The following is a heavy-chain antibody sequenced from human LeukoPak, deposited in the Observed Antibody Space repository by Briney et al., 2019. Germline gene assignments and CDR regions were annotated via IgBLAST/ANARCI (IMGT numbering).Heavy chain of an antibody. J-gene: IGHJ4*02. V-gene: IGHV3-30*18. Sequence: GRSLRLSCAASGFTFSSYGMHWVRQAPGKGLEWVAVISYDGSNKYYADSVKGRFTISRDNSKNTLYLQMNSLRAEDTAVYYCAKDSSSWYLGLFDYWGQGTLVTVSS. CDR3: AKDSSSWYLGLFDY. CDR2: ISYDGSNK. CDR1: GFTFSSYG. D-gene: IGHD6-13*01.